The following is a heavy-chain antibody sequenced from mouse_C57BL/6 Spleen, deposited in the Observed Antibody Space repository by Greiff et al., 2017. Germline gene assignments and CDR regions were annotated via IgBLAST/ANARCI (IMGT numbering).Heavy chain of an antibody. CDR1: GYAFSSSW. V-gene: IGHV1-82*01. CDR2: IYPGAGDT. D-gene: IGHD2-2*01. CDR3: AKSKDYYGYDVYAMDY. Sequence: VQLQQSGPELVKPGASVKISCKASGYAFSSSWMNWVKQRPGKGLEWIGRIYPGAGDTNYNGKFKGKATLTADKSSSTAYMQLSSLTSEDSAVYFCAKSKDYYGYDVYAMDYWGQGTSVTVSS. J-gene: IGHJ4*01.